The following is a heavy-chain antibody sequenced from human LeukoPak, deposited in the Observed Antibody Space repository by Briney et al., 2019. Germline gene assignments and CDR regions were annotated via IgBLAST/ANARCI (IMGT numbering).Heavy chain of an antibody. V-gene: IGHV1-8*01. CDR1: GYTFTSYD. CDR3: ARGGTRYCSSTSCYNWFDP. J-gene: IGHJ5*02. CDR2: MNPNSGNT. Sequence: ASVKVSCKASGYTFTSYDINRVRQATGQGLEWMGWMNPNSGNTGYAQKFQGRVTMTRNTSISTAYMELSSLRSEDTAVYYCARGGTRYCSSTSCYNWFDPWGQGTLVTVSS. D-gene: IGHD2-2*01.